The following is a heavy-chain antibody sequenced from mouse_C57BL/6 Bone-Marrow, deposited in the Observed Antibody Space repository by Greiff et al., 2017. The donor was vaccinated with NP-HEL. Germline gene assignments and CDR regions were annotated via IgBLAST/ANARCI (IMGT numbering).Heavy chain of an antibody. Sequence: QVQLQQPGAELVKPGASVKLSCKASGYTFTSYWMHWVKQRPGQGLEWIGMIHPNSGSTNYNEKFKSKATLTVDKSSSTAYMQLSSLTSEDSAVYYCAREGGYYYGSSDYGGQGTTLTVSS. CDR1: GYTFTSYW. D-gene: IGHD1-1*01. V-gene: IGHV1-64*01. CDR3: AREGGYYYGSSDY. J-gene: IGHJ2*01. CDR2: IHPNSGST.